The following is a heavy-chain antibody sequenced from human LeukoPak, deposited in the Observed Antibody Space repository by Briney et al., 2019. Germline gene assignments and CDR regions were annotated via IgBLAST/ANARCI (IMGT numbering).Heavy chain of an antibody. CDR1: GVTFSSYS. CDR2: MSSSSSYI. J-gene: IGHJ4*02. D-gene: IGHD3-16*01. Sequence: PGGSLRLSCAASGVTFSSYSMNWVRQAPGKGLEWVSAMSSSSSYIYYADSVNCRFTISRDNSKNTLYLQMNSLRAEDTVVYYCARDGGVAGIDDWGQGTLVTV. CDR3: ARDGGVAGIDD. V-gene: IGHV3-21*01.